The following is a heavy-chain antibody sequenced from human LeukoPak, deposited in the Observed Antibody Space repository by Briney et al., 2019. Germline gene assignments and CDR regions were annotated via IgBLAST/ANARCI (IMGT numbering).Heavy chain of an antibody. V-gene: IGHV1-3*01. CDR3: ARDRIIMVRGIEY. J-gene: IGHJ4*02. CDR2: INAGNGNT. D-gene: IGHD3-10*01. Sequence: GASVKVSCKASGYTFTSYAMHWVRQAPGQRLEWMGWINAGNGNTQYSQKFQGRVTITRDTSASTAYMELSSLRSEDTAVYYCARDRIIMVRGIEYWGQGTLVTVSS. CDR1: GYTFTSYA.